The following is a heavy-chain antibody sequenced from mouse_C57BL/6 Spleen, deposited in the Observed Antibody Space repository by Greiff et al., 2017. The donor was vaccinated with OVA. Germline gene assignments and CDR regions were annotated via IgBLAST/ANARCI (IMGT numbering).Heavy chain of an antibody. Sequence: QVQLQQPGAELVRPGSSVKLSCKASGYTFTSYWMDWVKQRPGQGLEWIGNIYPSDSETHYNQKFKDKATLTVDKSYSTAYMQLSSLTAEDSAVYDCATGKISIYYVNYRYAMDYWGQGTSVTVSS. CDR2: IYPSDSET. CDR3: ATGKISIYYVNYRYAMDY. D-gene: IGHD2-1*01. V-gene: IGHV1-61*01. J-gene: IGHJ4*01. CDR1: GYTFTSYW.